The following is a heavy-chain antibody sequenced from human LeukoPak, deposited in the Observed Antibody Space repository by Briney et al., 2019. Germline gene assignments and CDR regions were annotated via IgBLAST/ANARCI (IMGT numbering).Heavy chain of an antibody. CDR1: GYTFTSYG. D-gene: IGHD3-22*01. CDR3: ARLGYYCDSSGYVYYFDY. J-gene: IGHJ4*02. V-gene: IGHV1-18*01. CDR2: ISAYNGNT. Sequence: ASVKVSCKASGYTFTSYGISWVRQAPGQGLEWMGWISAYNGNTNYAQKLQGRVTMTTDTSTSTAYMELRSLRSDDTAVYYCARLGYYCDSSGYVYYFDYWGQGTLVTVSS.